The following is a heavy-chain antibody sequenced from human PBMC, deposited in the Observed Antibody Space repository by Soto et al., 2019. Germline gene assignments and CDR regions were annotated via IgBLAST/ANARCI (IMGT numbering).Heavy chain of an antibody. D-gene: IGHD6-13*01. CDR3: ARSRSSSWYPYYFDY. Sequence: QVQLVESGGGVVQPGRSLRLSCAASGFTFSSYAMHWVRQAPGKGLEWVAVISYDGSNKYYADSVKGRFTISRDNSKNTLYLQMNSLRAEDTAVYHCARSRSSSWYPYYFDYWGQGTLVTVSS. J-gene: IGHJ4*02. V-gene: IGHV3-30-3*01. CDR1: GFTFSSYA. CDR2: ISYDGSNK.